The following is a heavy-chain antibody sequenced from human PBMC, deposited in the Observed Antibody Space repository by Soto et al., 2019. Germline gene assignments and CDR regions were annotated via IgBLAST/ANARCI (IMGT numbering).Heavy chain of an antibody. V-gene: IGHV1-3*01. CDR3: GRGSSLNWFDP. J-gene: IGHJ5*02. CDR1: GYTFTNYA. CDR2: INAGNGNT. Sequence: QVQLVQSGAEVKKPGASVKVSSKASGYTFTNYAMHWVRQAPGQRLEWMGWINAGNGNTKYSQKLQGRVTITRDTSASTGYMELGSLRSEDTAVYYYGRGSSLNWFDPWGQGTLVTVSS. D-gene: IGHD3-10*01.